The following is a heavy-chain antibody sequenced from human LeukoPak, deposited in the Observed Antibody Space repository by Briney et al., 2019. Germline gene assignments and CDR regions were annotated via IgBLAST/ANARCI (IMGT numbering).Heavy chain of an antibody. J-gene: IGHJ3*02. Sequence: PSQTLSLTCTVAGGSISSGGYYWSWIRQPPGKGLEWIGYIYHSGSTYYNPSLKSRVTISVDRSKNQFSLKLSSVTAADTAVYYCARAGLEYSSSSGAFDIWGQGTMVTVSS. D-gene: IGHD6-6*01. V-gene: IGHV4-30-2*01. CDR1: GGSISSGGYY. CDR3: ARAGLEYSSSSGAFDI. CDR2: IYHSGST.